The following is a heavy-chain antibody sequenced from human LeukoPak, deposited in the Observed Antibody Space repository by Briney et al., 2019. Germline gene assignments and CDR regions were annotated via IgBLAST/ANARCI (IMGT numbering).Heavy chain of an antibody. CDR3: ARQRRDVYYGSGSPRYFEY. D-gene: IGHD3-10*01. Sequence: SETLSLTCAVYGGSFSGYYWSWIRQPPGKGLEWIGSIYYSGSTYYNPSLKSRVTISVDTSKNQFSLKLSSVTAADTAVYYCARQRRDVYYGSGSPRYFEYWGQGTLVTVSS. CDR1: GGSFSGYY. V-gene: IGHV4-34*01. J-gene: IGHJ4*02. CDR2: IYYSGST.